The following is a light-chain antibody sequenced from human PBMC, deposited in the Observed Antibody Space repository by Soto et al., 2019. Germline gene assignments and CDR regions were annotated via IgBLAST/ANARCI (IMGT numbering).Light chain of an antibody. V-gene: IGKV3-20*01. Sequence: EIVLTPAPGTLSLSPGERATLSGKASQSVSSSYLAWYQQKPGQAPRLLIHGATSRATGIPDRFSGSGSGTEFTLTISRLQSEDFAVYYCQQYDSSPRTFGGGTKVDIK. CDR1: QSVSSSY. CDR3: QQYDSSPRT. J-gene: IGKJ4*02. CDR2: GAT.